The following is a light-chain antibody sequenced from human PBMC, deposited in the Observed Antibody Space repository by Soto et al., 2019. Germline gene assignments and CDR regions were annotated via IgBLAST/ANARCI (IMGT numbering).Light chain of an antibody. Sequence: QSVLTQPASVSGSPGQSITISCTGTSSDVGGYNYVSWYQQHPGKAPKLMIYEVSNRPSGVSNRFSGSKSGNTASLTISALQAEDEADYFCNSYSSSTSLPDVFGTGTKLTVL. J-gene: IGLJ1*01. CDR2: EVS. V-gene: IGLV2-14*01. CDR3: NSYSSSTSLPDV. CDR1: SSDVGGYNY.